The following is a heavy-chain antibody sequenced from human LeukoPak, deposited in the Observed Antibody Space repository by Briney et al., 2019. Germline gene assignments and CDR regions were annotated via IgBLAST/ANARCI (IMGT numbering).Heavy chain of an antibody. J-gene: IGHJ4*02. Sequence: ASVKVSCKASGYTFTSYYMHWVRQAPGQGLEWMGIINPSGGSTSYAQKFQGRVTMTRDTSTSTVYMELSSLRSEDTAVYYCASPPTRECSSISCPLSYWGQGTLVTVSS. D-gene: IGHD2-2*01. CDR1: GYTFTSYY. V-gene: IGHV1-46*01. CDR3: ASPPTRECSSISCPLSY. CDR2: INPSGGST.